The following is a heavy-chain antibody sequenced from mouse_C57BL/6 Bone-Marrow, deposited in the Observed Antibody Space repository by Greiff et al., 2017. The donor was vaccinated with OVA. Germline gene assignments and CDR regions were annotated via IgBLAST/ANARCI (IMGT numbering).Heavy chain of an antibody. CDR1: GYAFSSYW. J-gene: IGHJ3*01. CDR2: IYPGDGDT. D-gene: IGHD1-1*01. CDR3: ARRDYYGSSSFAY. V-gene: IGHV1-80*01. Sequence: VKLVESGAELVKPGASVKISCKASGYAFSSYWMNWVKQRPGKGLEWIGQIYPGDGDTNYNGKFKGKATLTADKSSSTAYMQLSSLTSEDSAVYFCARRDYYGSSSFAYWGQGTLVTVSA.